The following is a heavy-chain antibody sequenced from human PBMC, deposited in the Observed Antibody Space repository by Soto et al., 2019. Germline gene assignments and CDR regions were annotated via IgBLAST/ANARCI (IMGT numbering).Heavy chain of an antibody. V-gene: IGHV3-33*01. Sequence: QVQLVESGGGVVQPGRSLRLSCAASGFTFSSYGMHWVRQAPGKGLEWVAVIWYDGSNKYYADSVKGRFTISRDNSKNTLYLQMNSLRAEDTAVYYCASVAQYSGSSHYYYYCMDVWGQGTTVTVSS. CDR1: GFTFSSYG. CDR3: ASVAQYSGSSHYYYYCMDV. D-gene: IGHD1-26*01. CDR2: IWYDGSNK. J-gene: IGHJ6*02.